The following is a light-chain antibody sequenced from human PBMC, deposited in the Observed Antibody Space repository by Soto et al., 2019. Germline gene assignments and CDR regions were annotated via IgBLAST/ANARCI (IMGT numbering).Light chain of an antibody. Sequence: QSVLTQPPSASGSPGQSVTIPCTGTSSDVGGYNYVSWYQQHPGKASRLMIYEVNKRPSGVPYRFSGSKSGNTASLTVSGLQADDEAVYYCSSYAGNNVLVFGGGTKLTVL. V-gene: IGLV2-8*01. J-gene: IGLJ2*01. CDR3: SSYAGNNVLV. CDR1: SSDVGGYNY. CDR2: EVN.